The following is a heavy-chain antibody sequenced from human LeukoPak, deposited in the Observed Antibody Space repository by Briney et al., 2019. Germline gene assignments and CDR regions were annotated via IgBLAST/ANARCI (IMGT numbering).Heavy chain of an antibody. CDR3: AKEATVTEGREKYYYGMDV. V-gene: IGHV3-30*18. CDR2: ISYVGSNK. CDR1: GFPHHHYD. D-gene: IGHD4-17*01. J-gene: IGHJ6*04. Sequence: VRSLGLYCAAPGFPHHHYDMQRVREAPAPRQESVAVISYVGSNKYYADSVKGRFTISRDNSKNTLYLQMNSLRAEDTAVYYCAKEATVTEGREKYYYGMDVWGKGTTVTVSS.